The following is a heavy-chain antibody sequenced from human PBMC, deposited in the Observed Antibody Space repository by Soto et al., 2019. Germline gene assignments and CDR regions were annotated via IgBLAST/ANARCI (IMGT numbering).Heavy chain of an antibody. V-gene: IGHV1-18*01. CDR3: VWKDVYVTRSPQDV. Sequence: QVQLVQSGAEVKNPVASVKVSCKASGYTFTRYGIGWARQAPGQGLEWMGWINTYNSNTNYAQNVQDRVTKTTAESTSTAYMKLKSMRSNDAAIYNCVWKDVYVTRSPQDVSGQETTVIASS. J-gene: IGHJ6*02. CDR2: INTYNSNT. CDR1: GYTFTRYG. D-gene: IGHD3-16*01.